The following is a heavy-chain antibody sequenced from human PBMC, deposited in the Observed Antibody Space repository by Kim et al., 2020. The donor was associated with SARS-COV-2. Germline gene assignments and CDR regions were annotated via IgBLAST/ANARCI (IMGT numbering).Heavy chain of an antibody. CDR1: GYTFTSYA. V-gene: IGHV1-3*01. J-gene: IGHJ4*02. CDR3: AVIPAATEVGGY. D-gene: IGHD2-2*01. CDR2: INAGNGNT. Sequence: ASVKVSCKASGYTFTSYAMHWVRQAPGQRLEWMGWINAGNGNTKYSQKFQGRVTITRDTSASTAYMELSSLRSEDTAVYYCAVIPAATEVGGYWGQGTLVTVSS.